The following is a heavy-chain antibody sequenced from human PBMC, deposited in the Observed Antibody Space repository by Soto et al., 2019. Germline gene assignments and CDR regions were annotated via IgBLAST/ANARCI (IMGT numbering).Heavy chain of an antibody. D-gene: IGHD4-17*01. CDR1: GGSISSSSYY. V-gene: IGHV4-39*01. CDR3: ARFDGDYDGIDY. Sequence: PSETLSLTCTVSGGSISSSSYYWGWIRQPPGKGLEWIGSIYYSGSTYYNPSLKSRVTISVDTSKNQFSLKLSSVTAADTAVYYCARFDGDYDGIDYWGQGTLVTVSS. J-gene: IGHJ4*02. CDR2: IYYSGST.